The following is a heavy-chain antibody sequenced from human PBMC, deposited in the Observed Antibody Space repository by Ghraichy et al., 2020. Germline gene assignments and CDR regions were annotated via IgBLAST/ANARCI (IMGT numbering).Heavy chain of an antibody. V-gene: IGHV3-21*01. CDR1: GFTFRSYT. D-gene: IGHD3-10*01. J-gene: IGHJ5*01. CDR2: ISSGSRYI. Sequence: LSLTCAASGFTFRSYTMNWVHQAPGKGLEWVSSISSGSRYIFYADSMKGRFTISRDNAKNSLYLQMNSLRAEDTAVYYCARSEPYYYNSGNYSDKTWFDSWGQGTLVTVSS. CDR3: ARSEPYYYNSGNYSDKTWFDS.